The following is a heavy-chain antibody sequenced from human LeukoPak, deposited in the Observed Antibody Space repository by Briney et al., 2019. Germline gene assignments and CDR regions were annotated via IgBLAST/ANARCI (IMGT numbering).Heavy chain of an antibody. Sequence: SVTVSCTASGHSFISYSISWVRQAPGQGLEWMGGIIPIFVTVNYTQKFQGRVAINADESTRTAYMELSSLRSEDTAVYFCARGAGQVQTWFDPWGQGTLFSVSS. D-gene: IGHD3-10*01. CDR3: ARGAGQVQTWFDP. V-gene: IGHV1-69*13. J-gene: IGHJ5*02. CDR2: IIPIFVTV. CDR1: GHSFISYS.